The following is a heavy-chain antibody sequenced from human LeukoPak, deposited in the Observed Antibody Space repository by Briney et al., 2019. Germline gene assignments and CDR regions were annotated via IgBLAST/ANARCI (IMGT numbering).Heavy chain of an antibody. J-gene: IGHJ6*03. D-gene: IGHD4-11*01. CDR2: INPSGGSA. Sequence: ASVKVSCKASGYTFTNYNMHWVRQAPGQGLEWMGIINPSGGSATYAQKFQGRVTMTRDMSRSTVYMVLSSLRSEDTAVYYCARERVTKTHYFYYYYMDVWGKGTTVTVSS. V-gene: IGHV1-46*01. CDR3: ARERVTKTHYFYYYYMDV. CDR1: GYTFTNYN.